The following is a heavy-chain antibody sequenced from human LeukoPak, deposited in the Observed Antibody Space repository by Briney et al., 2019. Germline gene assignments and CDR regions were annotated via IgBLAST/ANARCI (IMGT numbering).Heavy chain of an antibody. CDR2: IFHSGST. D-gene: IGHD3-22*01. CDR1: GGSISSCSYY. J-gene: IGHJ3*02. Sequence: SETLSLTCTVSGGSISSCSYYWSWIRQPPGKGLERLGSIFHSGSTYYGPSFKSRVTISADTSKNQFSLRLPSVTAADTAVYYCAGWSSGSSAYDIWGHGTMVSVSS. CDR3: AGWSSGSSAYDI. V-gene: IGHV4-39*01.